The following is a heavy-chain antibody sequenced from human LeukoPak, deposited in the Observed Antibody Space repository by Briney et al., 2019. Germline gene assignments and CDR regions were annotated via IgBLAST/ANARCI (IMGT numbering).Heavy chain of an antibody. D-gene: IGHD3-22*01. CDR2: ISGSGGST. Sequence: AGGSLRLSCAASGFTFSSYAMSWVRQAPGKGLEWVSAISGSGGSTYYADSVKGRFTISRDNSKNTLYLQMNSLRAEDTAVYYCAKDRDSSGYPDYWGQGTLVTVSS. CDR1: GFTFSSYA. CDR3: AKDRDSSGYPDY. J-gene: IGHJ4*02. V-gene: IGHV3-23*01.